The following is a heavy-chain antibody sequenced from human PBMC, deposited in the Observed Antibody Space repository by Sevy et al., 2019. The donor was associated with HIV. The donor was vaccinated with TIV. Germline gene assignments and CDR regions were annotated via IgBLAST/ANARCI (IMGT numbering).Heavy chain of an antibody. CDR2: LKSKVYGGTV. J-gene: IGHJ4*02. V-gene: IGHV3-49*04. D-gene: IGHD1-1*01. CDR1: GFTFGDYS. Sequence: GGCLRLSCTASGFTFGDYSMSWVRQAPGKGLEWVAFLKSKVYGGTVDHAASVKGRFIISRDDSKSIAYLQMNDLQTEDTGVYYCTRWKTSQSIFDYWGQGALVTVSS. CDR3: TRWKTSQSIFDY.